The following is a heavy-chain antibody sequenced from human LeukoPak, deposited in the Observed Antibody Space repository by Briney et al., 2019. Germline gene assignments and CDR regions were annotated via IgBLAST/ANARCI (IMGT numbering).Heavy chain of an antibody. J-gene: IGHJ6*02. CDR2: ISSSSSYI. CDR3: ARDLSNTIFGVVIGSMGYYYYGMDV. V-gene: IGHV3-21*01. Sequence: PGGSLRLSRAASGFTFSSYSMNWVRQAPGKGLEWVSSISSSSSYIYYADSVKGRFTISRDNAKNSLYLQMNSLRAEDTAVYYCARDLSNTIFGVVIGSMGYYYYGMDVWGQGTTVTVSS. CDR1: GFTFSSYS. D-gene: IGHD3-3*01.